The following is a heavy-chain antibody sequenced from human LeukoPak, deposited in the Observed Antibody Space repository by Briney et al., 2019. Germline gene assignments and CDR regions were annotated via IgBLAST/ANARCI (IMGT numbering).Heavy chain of an antibody. CDR3: AAEWLLRAFDL. V-gene: IGHV3-66*02. D-gene: IGHD3-22*01. CDR1: GFTVSSNY. J-gene: IGHJ3*01. CDR2: IYSSGST. Sequence: GGSLRLSCAASGFTVSSNYMSWVRQAPGKGLEWVSVIYSSGSTYYADSVQGRFTISRDNSKNTLYLQMNSLRAEDTAVYYCAAEWLLRAFDLWGQGTMVNVSS.